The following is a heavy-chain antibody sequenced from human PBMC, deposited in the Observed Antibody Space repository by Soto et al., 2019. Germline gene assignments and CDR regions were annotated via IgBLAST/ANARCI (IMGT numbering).Heavy chain of an antibody. V-gene: IGHV1-2*02. CDR3: ARPYCTSNSCHNLFDS. CDR1: GYIFTGYY. CDR2: INPNSGDT. J-gene: IGHJ5*01. D-gene: IGHD2-2*01. Sequence: ASVKVSCKASGYIFTGYYINWVRQAPGQGLEWMGWINPNSGDTSYAQKFQGRVTMTTDTSISTAYTELSRLRSDDTAVYYCARPYCTSNSCHNLFDSWGQGTLVTVSS.